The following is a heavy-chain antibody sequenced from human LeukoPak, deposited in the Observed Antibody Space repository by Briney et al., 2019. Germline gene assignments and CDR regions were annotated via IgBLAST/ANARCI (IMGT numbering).Heavy chain of an antibody. Sequence: GGSLRLSCAASGITFINAWMTWVRQTPGKGLEWLGRIKSEADGGTTEYAAPVTGRFTISRDDSKNTLYLQMNSLKTEDTAVYYCTTDSGIFDYWGQGTLVTVSS. CDR1: GITFINAW. CDR2: IKSEADGGTT. D-gene: IGHD3-10*01. CDR3: TTDSGIFDY. V-gene: IGHV3-15*01. J-gene: IGHJ4*02.